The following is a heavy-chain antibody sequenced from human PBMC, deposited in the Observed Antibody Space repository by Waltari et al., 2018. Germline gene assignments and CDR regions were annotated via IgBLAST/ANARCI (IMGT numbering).Heavy chain of an antibody. Sequence: EVQLVESGGGLVKPGGSLRLSCAASGFTFSSYSMNWVRQAPGKGLEWVSSISSSSSYIYSADSVTGRFTIARDNAKNSLYLQMNSLRAEDTAVYYCARDKGSGWYGGGYWGQGTLVTVSS. D-gene: IGHD6-19*01. CDR2: ISSSSSYI. CDR3: ARDKGSGWYGGGY. CDR1: GFTFSSYS. V-gene: IGHV3-21*01. J-gene: IGHJ4*02.